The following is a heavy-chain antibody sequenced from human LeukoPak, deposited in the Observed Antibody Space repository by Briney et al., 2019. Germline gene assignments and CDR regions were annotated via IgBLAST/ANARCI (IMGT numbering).Heavy chain of an antibody. D-gene: IGHD1-7*01. CDR3: ARSIGTTLLDAFDI. J-gene: IGHJ3*02. V-gene: IGHV3-21*01. CDR1: GFTFSSYS. CDR2: ISSSSYI. Sequence: GGSLRLSCAASGFTFSSYSMNWVRQAPGKGLEWVSSISSSSYIYYADSVKGRFTISRDNAKNSLYLQMNSMRAEDTAVYYCARSIGTTLLDAFDIWGQGTMVTVSS.